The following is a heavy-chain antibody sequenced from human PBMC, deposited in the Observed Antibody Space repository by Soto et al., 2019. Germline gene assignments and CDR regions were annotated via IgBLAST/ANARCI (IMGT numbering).Heavy chain of an antibody. J-gene: IGHJ4*02. CDR3: ARDGTLYDSSAYYYLY. D-gene: IGHD3-22*01. V-gene: IGHV1-69*01. Sequence: QVQLVHSGAEVKKPGSSVKVSCKASGGSFSNYGVNWVRQAPGQGLEWMGGIIPIFGTAKYAQKFQGRVTITADDSTRTAYMELSSLRSEDTAVYYCARDGTLYDSSAYYYLYWGQGTLVTVSS. CDR2: IIPIFGTA. CDR1: GGSFSNYG.